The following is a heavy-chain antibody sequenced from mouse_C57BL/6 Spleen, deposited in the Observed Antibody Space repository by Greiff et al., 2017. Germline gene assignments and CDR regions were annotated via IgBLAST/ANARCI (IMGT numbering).Heavy chain of an antibody. D-gene: IGHD2-12*01. V-gene: IGHV1-61*01. CDR1: GYTFTSYW. J-gene: IGHJ4*01. CDR3: AILLPQGDYAMDY. CDR2: IYPSDSET. Sequence: QLQQPGAELVRPGSSVKLSCKASGYTFTSYWMDWVKQRPGQGLEWIGNIYPSDSETHYNQKFKDKATLTVDKSSSTAYMQLSSLTSEDSAVYYCAILLPQGDYAMDYWGQGTSVTVSS.